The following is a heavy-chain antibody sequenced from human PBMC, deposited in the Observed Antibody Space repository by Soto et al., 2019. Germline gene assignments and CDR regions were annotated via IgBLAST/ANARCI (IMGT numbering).Heavy chain of an antibody. Sequence: EVQLLESGGGLVQPGGSLRLSCAASGFTFSSYAMSWVRQAPGKGLEWVSAISGSGGSTYYADSVKGRFTISRDNSKNTLYLQMNSLRAEDTAVYYCATRGYCISTSCYQPYYYYGMDVWGQGTTVTVSS. V-gene: IGHV3-23*01. J-gene: IGHJ6*02. CDR3: ATRGYCISTSCYQPYYYYGMDV. CDR2: ISGSGGST. D-gene: IGHD2-2*03. CDR1: GFTFSSYA.